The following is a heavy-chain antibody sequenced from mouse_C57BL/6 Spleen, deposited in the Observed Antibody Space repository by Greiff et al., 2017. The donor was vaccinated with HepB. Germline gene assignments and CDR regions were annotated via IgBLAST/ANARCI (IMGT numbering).Heavy chain of an antibody. J-gene: IGHJ4*01. CDR3: AREGDTAQATRNYAMDY. Sequence: EVKLMESGPELVKPGASVKISCKASGYSFTDYNMNWVKQSNGKSLEWIGVINPNYGTTSYNQKFKGKATLTVDQSSSTAYMQLNSLTSEDSAVYYCAREGDTAQATRNYAMDYWGQGTSVTVSS. CDR1: GYSFTDYN. V-gene: IGHV1-39*01. CDR2: INPNYGTT. D-gene: IGHD3-2*02.